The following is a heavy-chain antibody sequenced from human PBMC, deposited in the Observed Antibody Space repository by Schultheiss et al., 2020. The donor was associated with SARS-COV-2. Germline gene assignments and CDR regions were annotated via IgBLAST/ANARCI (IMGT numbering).Heavy chain of an antibody. Sequence: SETLSLTCTVSGGSISSGGYYWSWIRQPPGKGLEWIGEIDHAGNTDYNSSLKSRLTMSVDMYKKQVSLSLRSVTAADTAVYYCARAWRYSDRRGSLDMWGQGTMVTVSS. CDR2: IDHAGNT. CDR3: ARAWRYSDRRGSLDM. V-gene: IGHV4-39*01. J-gene: IGHJ3*02. D-gene: IGHD4-17*01. CDR1: GGSISSGGYY.